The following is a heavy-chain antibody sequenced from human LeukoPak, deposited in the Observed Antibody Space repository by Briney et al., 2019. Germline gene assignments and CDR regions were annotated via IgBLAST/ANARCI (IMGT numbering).Heavy chain of an antibody. CDR2: IASDGSST. CDR3: ARGRPHGNDY. Sequence: GGSLRLSCAASGFTFSSYWMNWVRQAPGKGLVWVSRIASDGSSTTYADSVKGRFSISRDNAKNTLYLQMNSLRVEGTAVYYCARGRPHGNDYWGQGTLVTVFS. V-gene: IGHV3-74*01. D-gene: IGHD4-23*01. J-gene: IGHJ4*02. CDR1: GFTFSSYW.